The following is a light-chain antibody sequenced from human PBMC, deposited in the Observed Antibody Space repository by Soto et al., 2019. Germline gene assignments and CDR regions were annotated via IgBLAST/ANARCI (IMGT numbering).Light chain of an antibody. V-gene: IGKV3-20*01. CDR2: SAS. CDR3: QQNGSLPIT. CDR1: QSLSGGY. Sequence: EIVLTQSPGTLSLSPGERATLSCRASQSLSGGYLAWFQQKPGQTPRLLIYSASNRATGIPDRFSGSGSGTAFTLTISRLEPEDFVVYYCQQNGSLPITFGQGTRLEIK. J-gene: IGKJ5*01.